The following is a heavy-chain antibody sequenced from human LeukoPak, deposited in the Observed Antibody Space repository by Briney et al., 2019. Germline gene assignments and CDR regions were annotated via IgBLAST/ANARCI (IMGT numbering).Heavy chain of an antibody. J-gene: IGHJ4*02. CDR2: IYYSGST. CDR1: GGSISSSSYY. D-gene: IGHD3-10*01. CDR3: ARQLWFGELSGFDY. V-gene: IGHV4-39*01. Sequence: SETLSLTCTVSGGSISSSSYYWGWIRQPPGKGLEWPGSIYYSGSTYYNPSLKSRVTISVDTSKNQFSLKLSSVTAADTAVYYCARQLWFGELSGFDYWGQGTLVTVSS.